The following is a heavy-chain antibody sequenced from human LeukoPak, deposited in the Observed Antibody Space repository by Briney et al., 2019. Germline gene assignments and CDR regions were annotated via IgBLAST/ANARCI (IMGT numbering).Heavy chain of an antibody. CDR3: ARPYYCSTTSCSYGLAY. CDR2: ISSDGTNQ. Sequence: GGSLRLSCVVSGFTLSSYAMHWVRQAPGKGLEWVSVISSDGTNQHYADSVKGRFTISRDNSKNTLYLQMNSLRVDDTAVYYCARPYYCSTTSCSYGLAYWGQGTLVTVSS. V-gene: IGHV3-30*04. CDR1: GFTLSSYA. D-gene: IGHD2-2*01. J-gene: IGHJ4*02.